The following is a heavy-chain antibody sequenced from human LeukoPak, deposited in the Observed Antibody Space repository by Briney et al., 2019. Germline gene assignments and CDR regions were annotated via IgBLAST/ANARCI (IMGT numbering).Heavy chain of an antibody. V-gene: IGHV3-23*01. CDR1: GFNFSTYT. CDR3: AKPYYYDRSEHYYGNFDS. Sequence: PGGSLRLPCAASGFNFSTYTMASVRQAPGKGLEWVSGISGSVGSTYYADSVKGRFTISRDNSKNTLYLQMNSLGADDTAVYYCAKPYYYDRSEHYYGNFDSWGQGNLVTVSS. CDR2: ISGSVGST. D-gene: IGHD3-22*01. J-gene: IGHJ5*01.